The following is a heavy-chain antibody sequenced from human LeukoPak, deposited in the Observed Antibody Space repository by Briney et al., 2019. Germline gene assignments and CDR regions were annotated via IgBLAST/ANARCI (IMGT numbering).Heavy chain of an antibody. Sequence: ASVKVSCKASGYTFTVYYMHWVRQAPGQGLEWMGRINPNSGGTNYAQKFQGRVTMTRDTSISTAYMELSRLRSDDTAVYYCATSAQGSGYSPLGYWGQGTLVTVSS. V-gene: IGHV1-2*06. CDR3: ATSAQGSGYSPLGY. CDR1: GYTFTVYY. J-gene: IGHJ4*02. CDR2: INPNSGGT. D-gene: IGHD3-22*01.